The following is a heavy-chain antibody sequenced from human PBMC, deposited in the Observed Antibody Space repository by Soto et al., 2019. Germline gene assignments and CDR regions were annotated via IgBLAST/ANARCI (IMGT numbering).Heavy chain of an antibody. CDR2: ISARGGSS. CDR1: GFSFSSYA. D-gene: IGHD4-4*01. V-gene: IGHV3-23*01. CDR3: AKGSIEYSASVDN. Sequence: DVQLLESGGGLVQPGGSLRLSCAASGFSFSSYAMVWVRQAPGKGLEWVSVISARGGSSYFADSVKGRFTISRDNSKNVLSLEMNSLRAEYTPIYFCAKGSIEYSASVDNWGQGTLVLVSS. J-gene: IGHJ4*02.